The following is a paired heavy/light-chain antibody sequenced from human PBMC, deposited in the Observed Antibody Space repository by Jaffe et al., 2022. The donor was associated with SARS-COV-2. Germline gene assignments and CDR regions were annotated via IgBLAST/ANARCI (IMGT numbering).Light chain of an antibody. CDR1: QSLSSY. CDR3: QQCSIWPVT. Sequence: EIVLTQSPATLSVSPGERATLSCRASQSLSSYLAWYQQKPGQAPRLLIYDASNRATGIPARFSGSGSGTDFTLTISSLEPEDFAVYYCQQCSIWPVTFGPGTRVDFK. J-gene: IGKJ3*01. V-gene: IGKV3-11*01. CDR2: DAS.
Heavy chain of an antibody. J-gene: IGHJ3*02. CDR2: ISGSGGSS. Sequence: EVQLLESGGDLVQPGGSLRLSCAASGFIFSAYAMNWVRQAPGKGLEWVSIISGSGGSSYYADSVKGRFFISRDNSRNTLYLQVNSLTAEDTALYYCAKAKGGGSGSNRDPFDIWGQGTMVTVSS. CDR3: AKAKGGGSGSNRDPFDI. V-gene: IGHV3-23*01. CDR1: GFIFSAYA. D-gene: IGHD6-19*01.